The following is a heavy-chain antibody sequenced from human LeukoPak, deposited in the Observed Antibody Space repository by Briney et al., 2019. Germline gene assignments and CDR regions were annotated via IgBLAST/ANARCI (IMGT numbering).Heavy chain of an antibody. CDR2: IYYSGST. CDR3: ARDLRGTTAFDI. J-gene: IGHJ3*02. V-gene: IGHV4-59*01. D-gene: IGHD2/OR15-2a*01. CDR1: GGSISSYY. Sequence: SETLSLTCTVSGGSISSYYWSWIRQPPGKGLEWIGYIYYSGSTNYNPSLKSRVAISGDTTKNQFSLNLSSVTAADTAVYYCARDLRGTTAFDIWGQGTMVTVSS.